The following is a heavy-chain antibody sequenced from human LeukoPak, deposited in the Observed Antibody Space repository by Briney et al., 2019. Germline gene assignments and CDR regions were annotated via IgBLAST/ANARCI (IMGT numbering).Heavy chain of an antibody. J-gene: IGHJ4*02. CDR2: ISGSGGST. Sequence: GGSLRLSCAASGFTFSSYSMNWVRQAPGKGLEWVSAISGSGGSTFYADSVKGRFTISRDNSKNTLYLQMNSLRAEDTAIYYCATYRQVLLPFESWGQGTLVTVSS. CDR3: ATYRQVLLPFES. D-gene: IGHD2-8*02. V-gene: IGHV3-23*01. CDR1: GFTFSSYS.